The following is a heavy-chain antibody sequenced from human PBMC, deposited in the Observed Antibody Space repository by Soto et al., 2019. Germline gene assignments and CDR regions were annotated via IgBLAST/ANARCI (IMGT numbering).Heavy chain of an antibody. Sequence: GGSLRLSCAASGFTFSSYCMHWVRQAPGKGLEWVAVISYDGSNKYYADSVKGRFTISRDNSKNTLYLQMNSLRAEDTAVYYCAKDRNYYYMDVWGKGTTVTVSS. CDR2: ISYDGSNK. CDR3: AKDRNYYYMDV. CDR1: GFTFSSYC. V-gene: IGHV3-30*18. J-gene: IGHJ6*03.